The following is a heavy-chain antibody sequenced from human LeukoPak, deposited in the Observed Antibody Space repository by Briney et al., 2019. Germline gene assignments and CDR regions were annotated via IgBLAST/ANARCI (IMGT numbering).Heavy chain of an antibody. CDR2: IKQDGSEK. CDR3: AREAGWFGESDFYFDY. D-gene: IGHD3-10*01. V-gene: IGHV3-7*04. J-gene: IGHJ4*02. Sequence: PGGSLRLSCAASGFTFSAYWVTWVRQAPGKGLEWVANIKQDGSEKYYVDSVKGRFTISRDNAKNSLYLQMNSLRAEDTAVYYCAREAGWFGESDFYFDYWGQGTLVTVSS. CDR1: GFTFSAYW.